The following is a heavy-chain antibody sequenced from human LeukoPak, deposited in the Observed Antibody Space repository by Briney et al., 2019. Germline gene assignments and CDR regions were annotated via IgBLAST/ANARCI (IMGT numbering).Heavy chain of an antibody. J-gene: IGHJ4*02. CDR1: GGTFSSYA. D-gene: IGHD6-6*01. V-gene: IGHV1-69*05. CDR3: ARDAGYSSSSPFDY. Sequence: SVKVSCKASGGTFSSYAISWVRQAPGQGLEWMGRIIPIFGTANYAQKFQGRVTITTDESTSTAYMELSTLRSEDTAVYYCARDAGYSSSSPFDYWGQGTLVTVSS. CDR2: IIPIFGTA.